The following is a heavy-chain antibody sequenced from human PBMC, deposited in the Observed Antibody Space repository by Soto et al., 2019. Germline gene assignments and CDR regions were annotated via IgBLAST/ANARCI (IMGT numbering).Heavy chain of an antibody. CDR2: INAGNGNT. CDR1: GYTFTSYA. V-gene: IGHV1-3*01. D-gene: IGHD2-8*01. CDR3: ARGVSAGVGGYCDL. J-gene: IGHJ2*01. Sequence: QVQLVQSGAEVKKPGASVKVSCKASGYTFTSYAMHWVRQAPGQRLEWMGWINAGNGNTKYSQKLQCRVTITRDPSARTAYMELSSLRSEDTAVYYCARGVSAGVGGYCDLWGRGPQVTVSS.